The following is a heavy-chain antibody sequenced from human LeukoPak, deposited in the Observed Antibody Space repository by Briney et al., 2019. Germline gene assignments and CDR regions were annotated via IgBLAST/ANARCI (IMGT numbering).Heavy chain of an antibody. V-gene: IGHV3-23*01. Sequence: GGSLRLSCAASGFTFSSYAMSWGRHAPGKGLELVSAISGSGGSTYYADSVKGRFAIFRDNSKNTLYLQMNSLRAEDTAVYYCAKDRPPLSGDYGYYYDYYMDVWGKGTTVTVSS. CDR3: AKDRPPLSGDYGYYYDYYMDV. CDR2: ISGSGGST. J-gene: IGHJ6*03. CDR1: GFTFSSYA. D-gene: IGHD4-17*01.